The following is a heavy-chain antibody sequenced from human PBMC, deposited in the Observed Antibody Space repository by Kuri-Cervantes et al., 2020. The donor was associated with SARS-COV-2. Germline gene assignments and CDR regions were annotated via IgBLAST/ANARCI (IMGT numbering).Heavy chain of an antibody. D-gene: IGHD3-22*01. CDR1: GYTFTSYA. CDR3: ARDRKGWGITMIVVGVD. J-gene: IGHJ4*02. CDR2: INAGNGNT. Sequence: ASVKVSCKASGYTFTSYAMHWVRQAPGQRLEWMGWINAGNGNTKYSQKFQGRVTITRDTSASTAYMELSSLRSEDTAVYYCARDRKGWGITMIVVGVDWGQGTLVTVSS. V-gene: IGHV1-3*01.